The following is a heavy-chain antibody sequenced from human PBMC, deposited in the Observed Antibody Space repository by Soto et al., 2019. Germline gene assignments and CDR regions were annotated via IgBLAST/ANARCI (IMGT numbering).Heavy chain of an antibody. D-gene: IGHD3-22*01. CDR3: ARGAPVVNDY. V-gene: IGHV4-39*07. Sequence: PSETLSLTCTVSGGSISSESYFWAWIRQPPGKGPEWIGTIYYTGDSYYSPSLKSRVTISVDRSKNQFSLKLSSVTAADTAVYYCARGAPVVNDYWRQGTLVTV. CDR2: IYYTGDS. J-gene: IGHJ4*02. CDR1: GGSISSESYF.